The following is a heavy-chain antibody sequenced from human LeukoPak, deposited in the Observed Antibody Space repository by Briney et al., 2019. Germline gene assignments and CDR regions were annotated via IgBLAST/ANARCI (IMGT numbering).Heavy chain of an antibody. Sequence: PGGSLRLSCAASGFTFSSYSMSWVRQAPGKGLEWVSVIYSGGSTYYADSVKGRFTISRHNSKNTLYLQMNSLRAEDTAVYYCARGTAAAGHYWGQGTLVTVSS. CDR1: GFTFSSYS. J-gene: IGHJ4*02. CDR3: ARGTAAAGHY. D-gene: IGHD6-13*01. V-gene: IGHV3-53*04. CDR2: IYSGGST.